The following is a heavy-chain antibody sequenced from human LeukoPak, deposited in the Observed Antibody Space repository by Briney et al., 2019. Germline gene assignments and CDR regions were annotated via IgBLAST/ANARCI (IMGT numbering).Heavy chain of an antibody. D-gene: IGHD1-1*01. CDR1: GVSRSTSSMR. CDR2: IEWDDDK. J-gene: IGHJ4*02. V-gene: IGHV2-70*04. Sequence: ESGPTLVKPTQTLTLTCTFSGVSRSTSSMRGTWSRQPPWKSLEWLARIEWDDDKLYGTSLKTRLTISKDTSKTQVVLTMTNMDPVDTATYYCARRTTGTYFAYWGQGTLVTVSS. CDR3: ARRTTGTYFAY.